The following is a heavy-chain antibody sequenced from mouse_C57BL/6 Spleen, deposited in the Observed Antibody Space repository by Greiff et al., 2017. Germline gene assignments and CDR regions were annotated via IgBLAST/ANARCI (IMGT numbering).Heavy chain of an antibody. V-gene: IGHV14-2*01. CDR1: GFNIKDYY. CDR2: IDPEDGET. D-gene: IGHD2-3*01. Sequence: EVQRVESGAELVKPGASVKLSCTASGFNIKDYYMHWVKQRTEQGLEWIGRIDPEDGETKYAPKFQGKATITADTSSNTAYLQLSSLTSEDTAVYYCAEGLLRGNWYFDVWGTGTTVTVSS. J-gene: IGHJ1*03. CDR3: AEGLLRGNWYFDV.